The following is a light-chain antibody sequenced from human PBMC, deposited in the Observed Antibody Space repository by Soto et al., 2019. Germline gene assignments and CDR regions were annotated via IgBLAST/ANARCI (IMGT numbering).Light chain of an antibody. J-gene: IGKJ4*01. V-gene: IGKV3-15*01. CDR1: QSVSSN. CDR3: QQYNNWRTFT. CDR2: GAS. Sequence: EIVITQSPATRPVSPGERATLSCRASQSVSSNLAWYQQKPGQAARLLIYGASTRANGIPVRISGSGSGTELTLTISSLQSSDFAVYYCQQYNNWRTFTFGGGTKVDIK.